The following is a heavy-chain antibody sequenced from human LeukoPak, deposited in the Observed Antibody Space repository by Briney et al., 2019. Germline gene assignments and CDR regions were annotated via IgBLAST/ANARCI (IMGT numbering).Heavy chain of an antibody. CDR2: INQDGSEE. CDR1: GFTFSSYA. CDR3: ARDRRTKGLHFDY. V-gene: IGHV3-7*01. J-gene: IGHJ4*02. D-gene: IGHD5-12*01. Sequence: GGSLRLSCTASGFTFSSYAMSWVRQAPGKGLEWVANINQDGSEEYYVDSVKGRFTISRDNAKNSLYLQMNSLRAEDTAVYYCARDRRTKGLHFDYWGQGTLVTVSS.